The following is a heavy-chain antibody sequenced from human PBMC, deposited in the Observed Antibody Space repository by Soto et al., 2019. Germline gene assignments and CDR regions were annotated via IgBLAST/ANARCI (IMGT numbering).Heavy chain of an antibody. CDR3: TREAGWQRMVPYD. V-gene: IGHV1-18*04. D-gene: IGHD6-25*01. J-gene: IGHJ4*02. CDR2: ISAFNGDT. Sequence: QVQLVQSGSEVKKPGASVNVSCKAFGYTFTSYGFSWVRQVPGQGLEWLGWISAFNGDTQYAQTMKGRLTVTTETSMTSVHMELRRLTPADTAVYYCTREAGWQRMVPYDWGQGTLVTVS. CDR1: GYTFTSYG.